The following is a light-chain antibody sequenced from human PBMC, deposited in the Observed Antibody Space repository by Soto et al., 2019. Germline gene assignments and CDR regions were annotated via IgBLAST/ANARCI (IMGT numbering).Light chain of an antibody. J-gene: IGLJ3*02. CDR1: RSDVGGHNL. Sequence: QSALTQPASVSGSPGQSITISCTGTRSDVGGHNLVSWYQQHPGKAPTLMIYDDIKRPSGVSPRFSGSKSGNTASLTISGLQAEDEADYFCCSYAGSISWVFGGGTKLTVL. CDR2: DDI. CDR3: CSYAGSISWV. V-gene: IGLV2-23*01.